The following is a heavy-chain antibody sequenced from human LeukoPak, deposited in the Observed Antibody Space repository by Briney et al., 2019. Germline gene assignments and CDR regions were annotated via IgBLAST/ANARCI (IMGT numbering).Heavy chain of an antibody. CDR3: ARDDDYDDHNTFDM. CDR2: IWSHGNTK. D-gene: IGHD4-17*01. V-gene: IGHV3-33*01. J-gene: IGHJ3*02. Sequence: GGSLRLSCAASGFAFSTYGMHWVRQAPGKGLEWVAVIWSHGNTKKYADSVTGRFTISRDNSKNTLYLEMNTLGAEDTAVYYCARDDDYDDHNTFDMWGHGTMVTVSS. CDR1: GFAFSTYG.